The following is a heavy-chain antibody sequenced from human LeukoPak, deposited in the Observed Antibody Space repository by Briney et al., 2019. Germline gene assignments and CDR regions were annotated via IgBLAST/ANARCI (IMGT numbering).Heavy chain of an antibody. Sequence: EPSETLSLTCTVSGNSISSGDNYWSWIRQPAGKGLEWIGRIYTSGSTNYNPSLKSRVTISGDTSKNQFSLRLSSVTAADTAVYYRARASYSYDINGWVPFDYWGQGTLVTVSS. V-gene: IGHV4-61*02. D-gene: IGHD3-22*01. J-gene: IGHJ4*02. CDR2: IYTSGST. CDR3: ARASYSYDINGWVPFDY. CDR1: GNSISSGDNY.